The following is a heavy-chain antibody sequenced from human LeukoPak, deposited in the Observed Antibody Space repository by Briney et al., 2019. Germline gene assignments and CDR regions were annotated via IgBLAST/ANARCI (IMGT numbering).Heavy chain of an antibody. CDR1: GFTFSSYA. Sequence: PGGSLRLSCAASGFTFSSYAMSRVRQAPGKGLEWVSAISGSGGSTYYADSVKGRFTISRDNSKNTLYLQMNSLRAEDTAVYYCAKIVVRGSGYFDYWGQGTLVTVSS. D-gene: IGHD3-10*01. CDR2: ISGSGGST. CDR3: AKIVVRGSGYFDY. V-gene: IGHV3-23*01. J-gene: IGHJ4*02.